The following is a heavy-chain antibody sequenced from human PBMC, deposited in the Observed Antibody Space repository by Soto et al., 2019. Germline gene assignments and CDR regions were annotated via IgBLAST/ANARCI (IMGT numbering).Heavy chain of an antibody. CDR2: ISAYNGNT. D-gene: IGHD5-12*01. Sequence: QVQLVQSGAEVKKPGASVKVSCKASGYTFASYGIIWVRQAPGQGLEWMGWISAYNGNTNYAQKVQGRVTMTTDTATTTAYMELRSLRSDDTAVYYCARRARDGYNGVGDYWGQGTLVTVSS. J-gene: IGHJ4*02. CDR3: ARRARDGYNGVGDY. CDR1: GYTFASYG. V-gene: IGHV1-18*01.